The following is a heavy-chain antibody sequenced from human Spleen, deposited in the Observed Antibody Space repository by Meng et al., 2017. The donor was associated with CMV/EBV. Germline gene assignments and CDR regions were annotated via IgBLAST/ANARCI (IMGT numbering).Heavy chain of an antibody. CDR1: GFTFSSYA. D-gene: IGHD3-10*01. Sequence: GGSLRLSCAASGFTFSSYAMHWVRQAPGKGLEWVAVISYDGSNKYYADSVKGRFTISRDNSKNTLYLQMNSLRAEDTAVYYCARDRFTMVRGFIVKGYFDPWGQGTLVTVSS. CDR3: ARDRFTMVRGFIVKGYFDP. J-gene: IGHJ5*02. CDR2: ISYDGSNK. V-gene: IGHV3-30*04.